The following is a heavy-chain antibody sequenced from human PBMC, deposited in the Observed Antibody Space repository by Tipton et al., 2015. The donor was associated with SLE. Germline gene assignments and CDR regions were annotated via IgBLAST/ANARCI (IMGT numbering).Heavy chain of an antibody. D-gene: IGHD3-3*01. V-gene: IGHV4-34*09. CDR1: GGSFSGYY. J-gene: IGHJ2*01. Sequence: TLSLTCAVYGGSFSGYYWSWIRQPPGKGLEWIGEINHSGSTNYNPSLKSRVTISVDTSKNQFSLKLSSVTAADTAVYYCARGPGSDFWSPWYFDLWGRGTLVTVSS. CDR3: ARGPGSDFWSPWYFDL. CDR2: INHSGST.